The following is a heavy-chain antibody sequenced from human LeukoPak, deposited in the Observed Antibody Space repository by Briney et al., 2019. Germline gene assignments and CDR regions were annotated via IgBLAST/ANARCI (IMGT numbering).Heavy chain of an antibody. CDR3: ARGPTYYYDSSGYSFVFQH. CDR1: GGSFSGYY. J-gene: IGHJ1*01. V-gene: IGHV4-34*01. D-gene: IGHD3-22*01. CDR2: INHSGST. Sequence: PSETLSLTCAVYGGSFSGYYWSWIRQPPGKGLEWIGEINHSGSTNYNPSLKSRVTISVDTSKNQFSLKLSSVTAADTAVYYCARGPTYYYDSSGYSFVFQHWGQGTLVTVSS.